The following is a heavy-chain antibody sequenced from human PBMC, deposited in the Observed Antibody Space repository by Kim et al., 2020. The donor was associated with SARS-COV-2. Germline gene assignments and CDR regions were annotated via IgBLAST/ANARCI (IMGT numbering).Heavy chain of an antibody. CDR3: ARHPAYDILTGYYTNYFDY. Sequence: SETLSLTCTVSGGSISSSSYYWGWIRQPPGKGLEWIGSIYYSGSTYYNPSLKSRVTISVDTSKNQFSLKLSSVTAADTAVYYCARHPAYDILTGYYTNYFDYWGQGTLVTVSS. J-gene: IGHJ4*02. V-gene: IGHV4-39*01. D-gene: IGHD3-9*01. CDR1: GGSISSSSYY. CDR2: IYYSGST.